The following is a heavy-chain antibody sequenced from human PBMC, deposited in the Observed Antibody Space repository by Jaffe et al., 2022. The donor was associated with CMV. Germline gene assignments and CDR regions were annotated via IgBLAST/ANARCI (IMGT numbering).Heavy chain of an antibody. J-gene: IGHJ4*02. CDR1: GGSISSSSYY. D-gene: IGHD2-15*01. CDR3: ARHKDGWWRDY. V-gene: IGHV4-39*01. CDR2: IYYSGST. Sequence: QLQLQESGPGLVKPSETLSLTCTVSGGSISSSSYYWGWIRQPPGKGLEWIGSIYYSGSTYYNPSLKSRVTISVDTSKNQFSLKLSSVTAADTAVYYCARHKDGWWRDYWGQGTLVTVSS.